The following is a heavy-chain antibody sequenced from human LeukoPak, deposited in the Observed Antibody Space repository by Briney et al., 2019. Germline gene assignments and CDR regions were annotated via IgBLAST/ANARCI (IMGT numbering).Heavy chain of an antibody. Sequence: PSETLSLTCTVSGGSISSYYWSWIRQPPGKGLEWIGYIFYSGSANYNPSLKSRVTISIDTSKNQFSLKLSSVTAADTAVYYCARARPYDFWSGTTLDVWGKGTTVTVSS. CDR2: IFYSGSA. CDR1: GGSISSYY. J-gene: IGHJ6*04. V-gene: IGHV4-59*12. D-gene: IGHD3-3*01. CDR3: ARARPYDFWSGTTLDV.